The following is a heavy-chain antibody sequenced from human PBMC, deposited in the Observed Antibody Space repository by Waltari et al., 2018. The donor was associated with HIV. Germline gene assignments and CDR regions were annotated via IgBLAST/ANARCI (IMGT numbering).Heavy chain of an antibody. J-gene: IGHJ4*02. CDR1: GYTFTGYY. D-gene: IGHD6-6*01. Sequence: QVQLVQSGAEVKKPGASVKVSCKASGYTFTGYYMHLVRQAPGQGLEWMGSINPNIGGTNYAQKFQGRVTMTRDTSISTAYMGLSRLRSDDTAVYYCATALYSSSSAGSIDYWGQGTLVTVSS. CDR2: INPNIGGT. CDR3: ATALYSSSSAGSIDY. V-gene: IGHV1-2*02.